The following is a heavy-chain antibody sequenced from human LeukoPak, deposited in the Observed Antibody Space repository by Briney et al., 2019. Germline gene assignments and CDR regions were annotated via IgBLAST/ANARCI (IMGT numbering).Heavy chain of an antibody. CDR1: GGSISSYY. Sequence: SETLSLTCTVSGGSISSYYWSWIRQPAGKGLEWIGRIYTSGSTNYNPSLKSRVTMSVDTSKNQFSLKLSSVTAADTAVYYCARDQGRWKQQLDRRWSDPWGQGTLVTVSS. D-gene: IGHD6-13*01. CDR3: ARDQGRWKQQLDRRWSDP. V-gene: IGHV4-4*07. CDR2: IYTSGST. J-gene: IGHJ5*02.